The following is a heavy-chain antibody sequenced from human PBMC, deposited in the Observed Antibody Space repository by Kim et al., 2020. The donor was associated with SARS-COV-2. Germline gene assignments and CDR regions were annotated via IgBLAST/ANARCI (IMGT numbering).Heavy chain of an antibody. J-gene: IGHJ4*02. CDR3: ASFSREEIVATIGQMTTVTAVDY. CDR1: GFTFSSYS. D-gene: IGHD5-12*01. CDR2: ISSSSSYI. V-gene: IGHV3-21*01. Sequence: GGSLRLSCAASGFTFSSYSMNWVRQAPGKGLEWVSSISSSSSYIYYADSVKGRFTISRDNAKNSLYLQMNSLRAEDTAVYYCASFSREEIVATIGQMTTVTAVDYWGQGTLVTVSS.